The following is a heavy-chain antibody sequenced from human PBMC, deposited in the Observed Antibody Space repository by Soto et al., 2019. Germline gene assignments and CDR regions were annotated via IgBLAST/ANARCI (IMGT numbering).Heavy chain of an antibody. Sequence: SQTLSLTCAISGDSVSSDTAAWNWIRQSPSSGLEWLGRTYYRSKWYNDYAGSVKSRITINPDASKNQVFLHLNSVSPDDAAVYFCARGRGSGWNYYGMDVWGQGTTVTVSS. CDR1: GDSVSSDTAA. D-gene: IGHD6-19*01. J-gene: IGHJ6*02. CDR2: TYYRSKWYN. V-gene: IGHV6-1*01. CDR3: ARGRGSGWNYYGMDV.